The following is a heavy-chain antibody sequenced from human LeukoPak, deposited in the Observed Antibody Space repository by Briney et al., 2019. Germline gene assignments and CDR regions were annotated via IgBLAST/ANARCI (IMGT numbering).Heavy chain of an antibody. CDR3: AREAWRVFDY. CDR2: INRDGSEK. J-gene: IGHJ4*02. Sequence: PGGSLRLSCAASGFTFSTYWMSWVRQAPGKGLEWVANINRDGSEKYYVDSVKGRFTISRGNAKNSLYLQMNSLRAEDTAVYYCAREAWRVFDYWGQGTLATVSS. CDR1: GFTFSTYW. V-gene: IGHV3-7*03.